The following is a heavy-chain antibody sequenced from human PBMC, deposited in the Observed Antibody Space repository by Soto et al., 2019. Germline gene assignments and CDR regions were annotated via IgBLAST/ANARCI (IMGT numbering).Heavy chain of an antibody. Sequence: QVQLVQSGAEVKKPGSSVKVSCKASGGTFSSYAISWVRQAPGQGLEWMGGIIPIFGTANYAQKFQGRVTITADESTSTAYMELSSLRSEDTAVYYCASTNAGFLEWLSPFIYYYYGRDVWGQGTTVTVSS. CDR2: IIPIFGTA. D-gene: IGHD3-3*01. V-gene: IGHV1-69*01. CDR3: ASTNAGFLEWLSPFIYYYYGRDV. J-gene: IGHJ6*02. CDR1: GGTFSSYA.